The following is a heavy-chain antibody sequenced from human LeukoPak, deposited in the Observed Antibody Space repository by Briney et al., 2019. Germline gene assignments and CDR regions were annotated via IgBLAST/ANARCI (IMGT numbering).Heavy chain of an antibody. Sequence: SSISSSSSYIYYADSVKGRFTISSDNAKNSLYLQMNSLRAEDTAVYYCARDRNHEQCLVLGDAFDIWGQGTMVTVSS. V-gene: IGHV3-21*01. CDR2: ISSSSSYI. D-gene: IGHD6-19*01. CDR3: ARDRNHEQCLVLGDAFDI. J-gene: IGHJ3*02.